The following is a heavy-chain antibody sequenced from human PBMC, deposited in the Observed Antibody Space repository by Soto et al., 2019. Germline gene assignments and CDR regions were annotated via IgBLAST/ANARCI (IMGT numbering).Heavy chain of an antibody. CDR1: GFSLTTTAEN. V-gene: IGHV2-5*02. Sequence: ESAPTLVNPTQTLTLTCSFSGFSLTTTAENVGWIRQPPGKALEWLALTYWDDDKRYSPSLKTRLTITKDTYKNQVVLTMTNMGPGDTGTYYCADRRTNLVRGKGGYNWFDPWGQGTLVTVCS. CDR3: ADRRTNLVRGKGGYNWFDP. CDR2: TYWDDDK. J-gene: IGHJ5*02. D-gene: IGHD3-10*01.